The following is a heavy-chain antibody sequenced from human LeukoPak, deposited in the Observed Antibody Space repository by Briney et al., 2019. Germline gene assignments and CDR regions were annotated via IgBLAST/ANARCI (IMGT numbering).Heavy chain of an antibody. CDR2: IRSKANSYAT. CDR3: TSFDWDYVWGSYRPL. Sequence: GGSLRLSCAASGFTFSGSAMHWVRQASGKGLEWVGRIRSKANSYATAYAASVKGRITISRDDSKNTAYLQMNSLKTEDTAVYYCTSFDWDYVWGSYRPLWGQGTLVTVSS. V-gene: IGHV3-73*01. J-gene: IGHJ4*02. D-gene: IGHD3-16*02. CDR1: GFTFSGSA.